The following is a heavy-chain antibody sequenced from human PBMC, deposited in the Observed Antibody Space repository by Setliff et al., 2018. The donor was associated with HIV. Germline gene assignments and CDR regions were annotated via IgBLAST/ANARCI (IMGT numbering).Heavy chain of an antibody. Sequence: PSETLSLTCTVSGGSFTTYYWSWLRQPPGKELEWIGYFYTSGSTNYNPSLKSRVTISIDTSKNQFSLKLNAVTAADTAVYYCARVNAVRGVSWSNWFDPWGQGTLVTVSS. D-gene: IGHD3-10*01. J-gene: IGHJ5*02. CDR2: FYTSGST. CDR1: GGSFTTYY. CDR3: ARVNAVRGVSWSNWFDP. V-gene: IGHV4-4*09.